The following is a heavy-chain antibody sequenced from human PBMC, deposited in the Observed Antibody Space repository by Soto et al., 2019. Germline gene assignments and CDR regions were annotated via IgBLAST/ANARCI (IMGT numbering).Heavy chain of an antibody. CDR1: GGTFSSYA. J-gene: IGHJ5*02. Sequence: SVKVSCTASGGTFSSYAISWVRQAPGQGLEWMGGIIPIFGTANYAQKFQGRVTITADESTSTAYMELSSLRSKDTAVYYCARDTFEYSSSSDSYNWFDPWGHRPPVTV. D-gene: IGHD6-6*01. CDR3: ARDTFEYSSSSDSYNWFDP. CDR2: IIPIFGTA. V-gene: IGHV1-69*13.